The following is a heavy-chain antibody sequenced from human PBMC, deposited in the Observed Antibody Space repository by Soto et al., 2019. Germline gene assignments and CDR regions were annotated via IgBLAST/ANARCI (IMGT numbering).Heavy chain of an antibody. CDR1: GYSFTSYW. D-gene: IGHD5-12*01. V-gene: IGHV5-10-1*01. J-gene: IGHJ6*02. CDR3: ARRGYSGYDPVGYYYYYGMDV. Sequence: PGESLKISCKGSGYSFTSYWISWVRQMPGKGLEWMGRIDPSDSYTNYSPSFQGHVTISADKSISTAYLQWSSLKASDTAMYYCARRGYSGYDPVGYYYYYGMDVWGQGTTVTVSS. CDR2: IDPSDSYT.